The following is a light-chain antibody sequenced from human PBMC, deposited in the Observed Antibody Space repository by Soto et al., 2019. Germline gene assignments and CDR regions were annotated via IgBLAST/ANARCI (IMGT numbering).Light chain of an antibody. Sequence: DVVMPQSPLSLPVTLGQPASSSCRSRQSPIHSDRDTYLNWFQQSPGQSPSRLIYKVSDRDSGVPDRFTGIGSGTDFTLKIIRVEAEDVGVYYCMQGTHWPWTFGQGTEVEIK. J-gene: IGKJ1*01. CDR1: QSPIHSDRDTY. CDR2: KVS. V-gene: IGKV2-30*02. CDR3: MQGTHWPWT.